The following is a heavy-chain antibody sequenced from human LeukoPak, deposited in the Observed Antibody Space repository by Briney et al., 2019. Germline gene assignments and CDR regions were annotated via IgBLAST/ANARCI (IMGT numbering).Heavy chain of an antibody. CDR3: ARGGSSSADY. V-gene: IGHV3-74*01. CDR1: GYIFSSYW. J-gene: IGHJ4*02. Sequence: GGSLRLSCAASGYIFSSYWMHWVRQAPGKELVWVSRINSDGSSTSYAGSVKGRLTISRDNAKNTLYLQMNSLRVEDTAVYYCARGGSSSADYWGQGTLVTVSS. CDR2: INSDGSST. D-gene: IGHD6-6*01.